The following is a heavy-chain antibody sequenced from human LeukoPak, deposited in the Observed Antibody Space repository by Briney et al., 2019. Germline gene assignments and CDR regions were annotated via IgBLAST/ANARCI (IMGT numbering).Heavy chain of an antibody. CDR1: GYTFTGYY. D-gene: IGHD3-9*01. V-gene: IGHV1-2*02. Sequence: ASVKVSCKASGYTFTGYYMHWVRQAPGQGLEWMGWINPNSGGTNYAQKFQGRVTMTRDTSISTAYMELSRLRSDDTAVYYCARDRRYDILTGPGTETNWFDPWGQGTLVTVSS. CDR2: INPNSGGT. J-gene: IGHJ5*02. CDR3: ARDRRYDILTGPGTETNWFDP.